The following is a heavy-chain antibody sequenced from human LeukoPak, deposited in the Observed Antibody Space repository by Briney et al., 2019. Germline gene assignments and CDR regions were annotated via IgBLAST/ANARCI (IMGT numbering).Heavy chain of an antibody. V-gene: IGHV3-53*01. CDR3: ASSGQDISLYGMDV. J-gene: IGHJ6*02. Sequence: GGSLRLSCAASGFTVSSNYMSWVRQAPGKGLEWVSVIYSGGSTYYADSVKGRFTISRDNSKNTLYLQMNSLRAEDTAVYYCASSGQDISLYGMDVWGQGTTVTVSS. D-gene: IGHD2-15*01. CDR1: GFTVSSNY. CDR2: IYSGGST.